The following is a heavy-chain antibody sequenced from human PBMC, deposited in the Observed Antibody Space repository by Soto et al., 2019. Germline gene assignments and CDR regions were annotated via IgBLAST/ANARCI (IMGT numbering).Heavy chain of an antibody. CDR3: AHRPRGFSYYFDY. J-gene: IGHJ4*02. CDR2: IYWDNDE. Sequence: QITLKESGPTLVKPTQTLTLTCTFSGFSLTTRGVGVGWISQPPGKALEWLALIYWDNDEGYSPALNSRLTITKENSKNQVVLTITNMDPVNTDKYYCAHRPRGFSYYFDYWGQGTLGTVSS. D-gene: IGHD3-10*01. V-gene: IGHV2-5*02. CDR1: GFSLTTRGVG.